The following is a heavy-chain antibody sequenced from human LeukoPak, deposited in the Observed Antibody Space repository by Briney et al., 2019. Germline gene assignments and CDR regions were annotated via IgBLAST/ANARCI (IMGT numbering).Heavy chain of an antibody. V-gene: IGHV4-39*01. CDR1: GGSISSSSYY. J-gene: IGHJ3*02. CDR2: IYYSGST. CDR3: ARLNYGSGSYFAFDI. D-gene: IGHD3-10*01. Sequence: SETLSLTCTVSGGSISSSSYYWGWIRQPPGKGLEWIGSIYYSGSTYYNPSLKSRVTISVDTSKNQFSLKLSSVTAADTAVYYCARLNYGSGSYFAFDIWGQGTMVNVSS.